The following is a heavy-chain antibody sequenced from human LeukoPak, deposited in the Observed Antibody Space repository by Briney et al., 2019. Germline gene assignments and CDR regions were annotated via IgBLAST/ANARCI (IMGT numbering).Heavy chain of an antibody. Sequence: GGSLRLSCAASGFTFSSYAMSWVRQAPGKGLEWVSAISGSGGSTYYADSVKGRVTVSRDNSKNTLYLQMNSLRAEDTAIYYCAKANMVRGVTLKFDYWGQGTLVTVSS. V-gene: IGHV3-23*01. J-gene: IGHJ4*02. CDR2: ISGSGGST. CDR1: GFTFSSYA. D-gene: IGHD3-10*01. CDR3: AKANMVRGVTLKFDY.